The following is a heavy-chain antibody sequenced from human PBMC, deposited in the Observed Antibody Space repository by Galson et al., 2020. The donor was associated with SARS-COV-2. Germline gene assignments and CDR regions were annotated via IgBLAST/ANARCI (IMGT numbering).Heavy chain of an antibody. D-gene: IGHD3-10*01. CDR3: ARGLGYYDSGRYNFYGMDV. V-gene: IGHV4-31*03. Sequence: ASETLSLTCTVSGGSMRNGGYYWNWVRQHPGKGLEWIGYIYYSGSTYYNPSLRSRVDISVDTSKNQFSLKLTSVTAADTAVYYCARGLGYYDSGRYNFYGMDVWGQGTTVTVSS. CDR2: IYYSGST. CDR1: GGSMRNGGYY. J-gene: IGHJ6*02.